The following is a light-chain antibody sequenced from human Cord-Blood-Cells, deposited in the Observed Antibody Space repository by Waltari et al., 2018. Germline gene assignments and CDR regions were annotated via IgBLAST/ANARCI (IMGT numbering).Light chain of an antibody. CDR3: SSNTSSSTLERV. CDR2: AAS. J-gene: IGLJ3*02. CDR1: RRHVGGYRY. V-gene: IGLV2-14*01. Sequence: HSALTPPVPAPGSPGHSITNSCTATRRHVGGYRYVSLYQQHPGKATNLMIYAASNRPPGVSNRFSGSKSGNTASLTISGLQAEDEADYYCSSNTSSSTLERVFGGGTKLTVL.